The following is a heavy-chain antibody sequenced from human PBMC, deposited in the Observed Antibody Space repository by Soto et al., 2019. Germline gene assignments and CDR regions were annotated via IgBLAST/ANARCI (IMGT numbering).Heavy chain of an antibody. CDR3: AKAFCDAATCFPCES. CDR2: ISNRGSSA. D-gene: IGHD2-21*01. J-gene: IGHJ4*02. CDR1: GFTFNDYA. Sequence: DVHLVQSGGGLVQPGESLSLSCVASGFTFNDYAMHWVRQTLGKGLEWVAAISNRGSSAYYADSVKGRFTISRDKSTKTLSLHMHTLRVEDTAVYFCAKAFCDAATCFPCESWGQGTPVAVSP. V-gene: IGHV3-23*04.